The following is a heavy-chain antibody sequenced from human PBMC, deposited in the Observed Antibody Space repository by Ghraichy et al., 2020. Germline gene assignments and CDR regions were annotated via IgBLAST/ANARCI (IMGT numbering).Heavy chain of an antibody. J-gene: IGHJ4*02. Sequence: GGSLRLSCAASGFTFSRYWLSWVRQAPGKGLEWVANIKQDESEKYYVDSVKGRFTISRDNARNSLYLQMNSLRAEDTAVYYCATRYCVTTSCYGGTQYYFDYWGQGTLVTVSS. CDR3: ATRYCVTTSCYGGTQYYFDY. CDR2: IKQDESEK. CDR1: GFTFSRYW. V-gene: IGHV3-7*01. D-gene: IGHD2-2*01.